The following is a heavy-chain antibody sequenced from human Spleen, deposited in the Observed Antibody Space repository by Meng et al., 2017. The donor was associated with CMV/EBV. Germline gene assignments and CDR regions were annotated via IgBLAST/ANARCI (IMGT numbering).Heavy chain of an antibody. CDR1: GGTFSNYA. V-gene: IGHV1-69*10. CDR3: ARESGGMDV. CDR2: IIPIVGVA. Sequence: SVKVSCKASGGTFSNYAISWVRQAPGQGLEWMGGIIPIVGVANYAQRLQGRLIITADISTSTAYMGLSSLIPEDTAVYYCARESGGMDVWGQGTTVTVSS. J-gene: IGHJ6*02.